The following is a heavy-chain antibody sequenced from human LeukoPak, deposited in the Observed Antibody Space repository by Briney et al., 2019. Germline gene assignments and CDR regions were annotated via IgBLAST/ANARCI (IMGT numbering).Heavy chain of an antibody. D-gene: IGHD3-16*02. V-gene: IGHV1-24*01. CDR2: FDPEDGET. CDR1: GYTLTELS. Sequence: ASVKVSCKVSGYTLTELSMHWVRQAPGKGLEWMGGFDPEDGETIYAQTFQGRVTMTEDTSTDTAYMELSSLRFEDTAVYYCATGEITFGGVIATDYWGQGTLVTVSS. J-gene: IGHJ4*02. CDR3: ATGEITFGGVIATDY.